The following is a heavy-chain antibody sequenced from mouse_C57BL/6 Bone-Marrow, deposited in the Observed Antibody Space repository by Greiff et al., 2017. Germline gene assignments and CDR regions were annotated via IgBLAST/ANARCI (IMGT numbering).Heavy chain of an antibody. CDR1: GFTFSDYG. V-gene: IGHV5-17*01. CDR2: ISSGSSTI. CDR3: ARQTGNWYFDV. J-gene: IGHJ1*03. D-gene: IGHD4-1*01. Sequence: DVMLVESGGGLVKPGGSLKLSCAASGFTFSDYGMHWVRQAPEKGLEWVAYISSGSSTIYYADTVKGRFTISRDNAKNTLFLQMTSLRSEDTAMYYCARQTGNWYFDVWGTGTTVTVSS.